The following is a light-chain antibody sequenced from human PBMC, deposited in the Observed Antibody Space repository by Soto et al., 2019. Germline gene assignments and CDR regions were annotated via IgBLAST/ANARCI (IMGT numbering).Light chain of an antibody. Sequence: QSVLTQPASVSGSPGQSITISCTGTSSDVGAYNYVSWYQQHPGKAPKLMIYDVSTRPSGVSNRFSGSKSGNTASLTISGLQAEDEADYYCTSYTTSTDHVFGGGTKLTVL. CDR2: DVS. CDR1: SSDVGAYNY. CDR3: TSYTTSTDHV. J-gene: IGLJ2*01. V-gene: IGLV2-14*01.